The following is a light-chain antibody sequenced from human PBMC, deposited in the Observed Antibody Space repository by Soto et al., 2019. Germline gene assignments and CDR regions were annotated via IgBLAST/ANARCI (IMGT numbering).Light chain of an antibody. CDR2: AVS. Sequence: IVMTQTPLSLSVTPGQPASISCKSSQSLLQSDGNTYLYWYLQKPGQPPQLLIYAVSNRFSGVPDRFSGSGSGTDFTLTISSLQAEDVAVYYCQQYYSTPRTFGQGTKVEIK. CDR1: QSLLQSDGNTY. J-gene: IGKJ1*01. V-gene: IGKV2D-29*01. CDR3: QQYYSTPRT.